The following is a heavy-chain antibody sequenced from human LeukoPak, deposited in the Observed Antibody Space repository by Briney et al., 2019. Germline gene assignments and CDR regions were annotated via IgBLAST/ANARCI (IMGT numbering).Heavy chain of an antibody. V-gene: IGHV3-23*01. Sequence: GESLRLSCEVSGITLSNYGMSWVRQAPGKGLEWVAGISGSAGGTNYADSVKGRFTISRDNSKNTLHLQMNRLRAEDTAVYYCASSWYYDILTGYHPLFDYWGQGTLVTVSS. D-gene: IGHD3-9*01. CDR2: ISGSAGGT. CDR1: GITLSNYG. J-gene: IGHJ4*02. CDR3: ASSWYYDILTGYHPLFDY.